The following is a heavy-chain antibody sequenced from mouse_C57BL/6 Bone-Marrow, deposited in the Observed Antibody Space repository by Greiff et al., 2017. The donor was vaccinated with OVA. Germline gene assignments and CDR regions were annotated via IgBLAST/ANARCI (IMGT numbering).Heavy chain of an antibody. D-gene: IGHD1-1*01. CDR1: GFSLTSYG. CDR2: IWSGGST. CDR3: ARNFDDGSSDWYFDV. Sequence: VKLVESGPGLVQPSQSLSITCTVSGFSLTSYGVHWVRQSPGKGLEWLGVIWSGGSTDYNAAFISRLSISKDNSKSQVFFKMNSLQADDTAIYYCARNFDDGSSDWYFDVWGTGTTVTVSS. J-gene: IGHJ1*03. V-gene: IGHV2-2*01.